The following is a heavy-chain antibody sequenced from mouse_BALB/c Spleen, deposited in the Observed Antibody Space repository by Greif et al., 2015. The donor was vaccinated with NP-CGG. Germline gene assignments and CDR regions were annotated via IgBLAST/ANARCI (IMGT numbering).Heavy chain of an antibody. V-gene: IGHV14-3*02. Sequence: EVKLMESGAELVKPGASVKLSCTASGFNIKDTYMHWVKQRPEQGLEWIGRIDPANGNTKYDPKFQGKATITADTSSNTAYLQLSSLTSEDTAVYYCARSEDYDAMDYWGQGTSVTVSS. CDR1: GFNIKDTY. CDR2: IDPANGNT. J-gene: IGHJ4*01. CDR3: ARSEDYDAMDY.